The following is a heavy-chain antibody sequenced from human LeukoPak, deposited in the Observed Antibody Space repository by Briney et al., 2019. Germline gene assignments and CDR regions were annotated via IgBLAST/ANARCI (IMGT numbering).Heavy chain of an antibody. CDR1: VDSVTSPSYF. D-gene: IGHD2-2*01. CDR2: IYYRGTT. CDR3: ASAYCSSTTCPFDS. Sequence: SETLSLTCSVSVDSVTSPSYFWGWIRQPPGGGLEWIGSIYYRGTTHYNPSLKSRVAISTDTSKNEFSLRLSSVTAADTALYYCASAYCSSTTCPFDSWGQGTLVIVSS. J-gene: IGHJ4*02. V-gene: IGHV4-39*01.